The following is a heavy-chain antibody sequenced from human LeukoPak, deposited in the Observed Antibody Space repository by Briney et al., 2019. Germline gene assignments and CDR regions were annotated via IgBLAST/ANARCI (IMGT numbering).Heavy chain of an antibody. CDR2: ISYDGSNK. CDR1: GFTFSSYA. Sequence: GGSLRLSCAASGFTFSSYAMHWVRPAPGKGLEWVAVISYDGSNKYYADSVKGRFTISRDNSKNTLYLQMNSLRAEDTAVYYCARDADPNIAAAGYFDYWGQGTLVTVSS. CDR3: ARDADPNIAAAGYFDY. J-gene: IGHJ4*02. V-gene: IGHV3-30-3*01. D-gene: IGHD6-13*01.